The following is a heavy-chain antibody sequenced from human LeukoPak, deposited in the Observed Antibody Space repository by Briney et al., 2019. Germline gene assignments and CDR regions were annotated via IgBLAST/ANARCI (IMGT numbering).Heavy chain of an antibody. D-gene: IGHD3-10*01. Sequence: SVKVSCKASGYTFTSYDINWVRQATGQGLEWMGRIIPILGIANYAQKFQGRVTITADKSTSTAYMELSSLRSEDTAVYYCARDMVRGVTLLPFDYWGQGTLVTVSS. V-gene: IGHV1-69*04. CDR1: GYTFTSYD. CDR3: ARDMVRGVTLLPFDY. J-gene: IGHJ4*02. CDR2: IIPILGIA.